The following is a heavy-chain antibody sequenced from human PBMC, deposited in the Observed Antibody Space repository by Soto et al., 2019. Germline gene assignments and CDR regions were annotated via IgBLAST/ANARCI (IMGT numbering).Heavy chain of an antibody. J-gene: IGHJ6*04. CDR1: GFTFDDYA. CDR3: GLGEDWSGMYV. Sequence: EVQLVESGGGLVQPGRSLRLSCAASGFTFDDYAMHWVRQAPGKGLEWVSGISWNSGSIGYADSVKGRFTISRDNAKNSRCLEMNRLRAEDTALYYCGLGEDWSGMYVWGKGTTVTVSS. D-gene: IGHD3-10*01. CDR2: ISWNSGSI. V-gene: IGHV3-9*01.